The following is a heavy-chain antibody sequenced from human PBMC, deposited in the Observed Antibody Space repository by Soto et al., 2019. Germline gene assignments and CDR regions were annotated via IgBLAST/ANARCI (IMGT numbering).Heavy chain of an antibody. Sequence: EVQLVESGGGLVKPGGSLRLSCAASGFTFSSYSMNWVRQAPGKGLEWVSSISSSSSYIYYADSVKCRFTISRDNAKNSLYLQMNSLRAEDTAVYYCARSPSMTTVSLDYWGQGTLVTVSS. J-gene: IGHJ4*02. D-gene: IGHD4-17*01. CDR3: ARSPSMTTVSLDY. CDR2: ISSSSSYI. CDR1: GFTFSSYS. V-gene: IGHV3-21*01.